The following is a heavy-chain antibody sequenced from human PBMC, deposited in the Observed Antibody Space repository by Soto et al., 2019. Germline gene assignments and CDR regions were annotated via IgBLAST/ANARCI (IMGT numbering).Heavy chain of an antibody. CDR2: IYYSGST. CDR1: GGSISSGGYY. J-gene: IGHJ4*02. Sequence: QLQLQESGPGLVKPSQTLSLTCTVSGGSISSGGYYWSWIRQHPGKGLEWIGYIYYSGSTYYNPSLNSRVTISVDTSKNQFSLKLSCVTAADTAVYYCARDGAGGYILDYWGQGTLVTVSS. D-gene: IGHD3-22*01. CDR3: ARDGAGGYILDY. V-gene: IGHV4-31*03.